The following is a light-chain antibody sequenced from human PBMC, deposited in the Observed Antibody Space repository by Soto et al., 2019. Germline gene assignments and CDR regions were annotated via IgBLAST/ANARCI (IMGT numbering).Light chain of an antibody. CDR2: GAS. CDR3: QQYGSSPRT. V-gene: IGKV3-20*01. CDR1: QSVSSSY. J-gene: IGKJ1*01. Sequence: PGERATLSCRASQSVSSSYLAWYQQKLGQAPRLIIYGASSRATGIPDRFSGSGSGTDFTLTISRLEPEDFAVYYCQQYGSSPRTFGQGTKVDIK.